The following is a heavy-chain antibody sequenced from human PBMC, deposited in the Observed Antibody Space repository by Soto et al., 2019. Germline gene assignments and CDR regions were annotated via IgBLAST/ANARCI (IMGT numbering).Heavy chain of an antibody. D-gene: IGHD2-2*01. Sequence: TSETLSLTCTVSGGSISSGGYYWSWIRQHPRKGLEWIGYIYYSGSTYYNPSLKSRVTISVDTSKNQFSLKLSSVTAADTAVYYCASCSSTSCYHYYYYMDVWGKGTTVTVSS. CDR2: IYYSGST. CDR3: ASCSSTSCYHYYYYMDV. CDR1: GGSISSGGYY. V-gene: IGHV4-31*03. J-gene: IGHJ6*03.